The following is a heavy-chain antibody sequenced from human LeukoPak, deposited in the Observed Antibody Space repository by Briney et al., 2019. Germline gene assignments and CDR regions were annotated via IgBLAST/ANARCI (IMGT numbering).Heavy chain of an antibody. V-gene: IGHV1-2*02. CDR2: INPNSGGT. CDR3: ARGRFYTSGSYYTRLDY. D-gene: IGHD3-10*01. CDR1: GYTFTGYY. Sequence: ASVKVSCKASGYTFTGYYMHWVRQAPGQGLEWMGWINPNSGGTNYAQKFQGRVTMTWDTSISTAYMELSRLRSDDTAIYYCARGRFYTSGSYYTRLDYWGQGPLVTVSS. J-gene: IGHJ4*02.